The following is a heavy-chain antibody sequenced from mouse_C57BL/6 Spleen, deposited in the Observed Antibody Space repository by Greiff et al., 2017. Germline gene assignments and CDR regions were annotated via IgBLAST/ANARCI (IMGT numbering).Heavy chain of an antibody. D-gene: IGHD2-2*01. J-gene: IGHJ2*01. CDR3: ARDYGYDVGYFDY. CDR2: ISDGGSYT. Sequence: EVMLVESGGGLVKPGGSLKLSCAASGFTFSSYAMSWVRQTPEKRLEWVATISDGGSYTYSPDNVKGRFTISRDNAKNNLYLQMSHLKSEDTAMYYCARDYGYDVGYFDYWGQGTTLTVSS. CDR1: GFTFSSYA. V-gene: IGHV5-4*01.